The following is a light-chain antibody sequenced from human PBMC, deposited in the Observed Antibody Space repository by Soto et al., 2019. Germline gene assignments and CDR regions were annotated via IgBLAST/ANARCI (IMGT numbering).Light chain of an antibody. CDR1: QSVSSSY. CDR3: QQYNVWPGWT. Sequence: EIVLTQSPGTLSLSPGERATLSCRASQSVSSSYLAWYQQKPGQAPRLLIYGASSRATGIPDRFSGSGSGTDFTLTISSLQSEDFAVYYCQQYNVWPGWTFGQGTKVEVK. V-gene: IGKV3-20*01. CDR2: GAS. J-gene: IGKJ1*01.